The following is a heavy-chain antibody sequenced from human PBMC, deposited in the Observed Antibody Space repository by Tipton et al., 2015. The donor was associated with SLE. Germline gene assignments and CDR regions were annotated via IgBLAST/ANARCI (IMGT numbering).Heavy chain of an antibody. CDR2: IYYSGST. V-gene: IGHV4-39*01. J-gene: IGHJ4*02. D-gene: IGHD5-24*01. CDR1: GGSISSSSYY. CDR3: ARLGRGQQLDY. Sequence: TLSLTCTVSGGSISSSSYYWGWIRQPPGKGLEWIGSIYYSGSTYYNPSLKSRVTISVDTSKNQFSLKLSSVTAADTAVYYCARLGRGQQLDYWGQGTLVTVSS.